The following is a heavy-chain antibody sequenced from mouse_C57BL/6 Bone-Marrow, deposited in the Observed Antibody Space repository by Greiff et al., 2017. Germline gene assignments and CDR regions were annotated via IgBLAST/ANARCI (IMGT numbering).Heavy chain of an antibody. CDR3: TTVYYCGSSSCWYCDV. Sequence: EVQLQQSGAELVRPGASVKLSCTASGFNIKDDYMHWVKQRPEQGLEWIGWIDPENGDTEYASKFQGKATITADTSSNTAYLQLSSLTSEDTAVYYCTTVYYCGSSSCWYCDVWGTGTTVTVSS. CDR1: GFNIKDDY. CDR2: IDPENGDT. J-gene: IGHJ1*03. V-gene: IGHV14-4*01. D-gene: IGHD1-1*01.